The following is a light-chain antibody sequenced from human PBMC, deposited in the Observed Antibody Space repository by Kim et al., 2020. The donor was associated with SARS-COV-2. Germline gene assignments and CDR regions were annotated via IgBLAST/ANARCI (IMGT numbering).Light chain of an antibody. V-gene: IGKV1-5*03. J-gene: IGKJ2*01. Sequence: DIQMTQSPSTLSASVGDRVTITCRVSQIVDTYLAWYQQKPGKAPNLLIYQASNLQIGVPSRFSGSGSGAEFTLTISSLQPDDFATYYCQHYIRFPYTFGQGTKLEI. CDR3: QHYIRFPYT. CDR1: QIVDTY. CDR2: QAS.